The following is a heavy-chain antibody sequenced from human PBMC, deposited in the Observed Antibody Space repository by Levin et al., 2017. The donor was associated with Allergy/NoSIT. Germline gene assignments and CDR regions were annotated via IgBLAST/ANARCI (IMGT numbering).Heavy chain of an antibody. CDR3: ARHGVLGPDAFDI. CDR2: IWYDGSNK. D-gene: IGHD6-13*01. J-gene: IGHJ3*02. CDR1: GFTFSSYG. V-gene: IGHV3-33*01. Sequence: GGSLRLSCAASGFTFSSYGMHWVRQAPGKGLEWVAVIWYDGSNKYYADSVKGRFTISRDNSKNTLYLQMNSLRAEDTAVYYCARHGVLGPDAFDIWGQGTMVTVSS.